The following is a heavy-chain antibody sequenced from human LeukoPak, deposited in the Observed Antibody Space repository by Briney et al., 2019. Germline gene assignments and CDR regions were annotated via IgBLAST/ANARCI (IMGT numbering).Heavy chain of an antibody. CDR1: GFTFSSYA. J-gene: IGHJ4*02. V-gene: IGHV3-23*01. Sequence: PGGSLRLSCAASGFTFSSYAMSWVRQAPGKGLEWVSAISGSGGSTFYADSVKGRFTISRDNSKNTLYLQMNSLRGEDTAVYYCAKDNGSGSCLDYWGQGTLVTVSS. CDR3: AKDNGSGSCLDY. D-gene: IGHD3-10*01. CDR2: ISGSGGST.